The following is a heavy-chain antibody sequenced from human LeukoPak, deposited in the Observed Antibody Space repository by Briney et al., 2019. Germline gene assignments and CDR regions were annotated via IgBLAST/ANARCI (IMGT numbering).Heavy chain of an antibody. D-gene: IGHD3-9*01. V-gene: IGHV3-30*04. CDR2: ISYDGSNK. J-gene: IGHJ3*02. CDR1: GFTFSSYA. Sequence: GGSLRLSCAASGFTFSSYAMHWVRQAPGKGLEWVAVISYDGSNKYYADSVKGRFTISRDNSKNTLCLQMNSLRAEDTAVYYCARGDYDILSGDAFDIWGQGTMVTVSS. CDR3: ARGDYDILSGDAFDI.